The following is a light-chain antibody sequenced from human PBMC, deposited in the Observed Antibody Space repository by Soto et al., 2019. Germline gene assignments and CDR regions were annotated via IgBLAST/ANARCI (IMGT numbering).Light chain of an antibody. CDR2: GAS. J-gene: IGKJ1*01. CDR3: QQYGSLST. CDR1: QSVSSSY. Sequence: EIVLTQSPGTLSLSPGERATLSCRASQSVSSSYLAWYQQKPGQAPRLLIYGASYRATGIPDRFSGSGSGTDFTLTISRLEPEDFAVYYCQQYGSLSTFGQGTKVEIK. V-gene: IGKV3-20*01.